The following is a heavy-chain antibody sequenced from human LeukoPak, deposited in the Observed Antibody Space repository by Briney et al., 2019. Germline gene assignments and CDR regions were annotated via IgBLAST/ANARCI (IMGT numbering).Heavy chain of an antibody. D-gene: IGHD1-26*01. J-gene: IGHJ4*02. CDR1: GFSLSTSGMR. CDR2: IDWNDDK. Sequence: SGPTLVNPTQTLTLTCTFSGFSLSTSGMRVTWIRQPPGKPLEWIARIDWNDDKFYSTSLKTRLTISKDTSKSQVVLTMTDVDPVDTGTYYCARMGGNYQFDSWGQGTLVTVSS. CDR3: ARMGGNYQFDS. V-gene: IGHV2-70*04.